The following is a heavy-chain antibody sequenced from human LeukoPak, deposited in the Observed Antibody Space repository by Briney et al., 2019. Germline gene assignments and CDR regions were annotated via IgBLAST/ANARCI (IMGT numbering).Heavy chain of an antibody. J-gene: IGHJ6*02. CDR1: GGTFSSYA. CDR3: ARDHYYDSSGYYYYGMDV. Sequence: ASVKVSCKASGGTFSSYAISWVRQAPGQGLEWMGRIIPILGIANYAQKFQGRVTITADKSTSTAYMELSSLRSEDTAVYYCARDHYYDSSGYYYYGMDVWGQGTTVTVSS. CDR2: IIPILGIA. D-gene: IGHD3-22*01. V-gene: IGHV1-69*04.